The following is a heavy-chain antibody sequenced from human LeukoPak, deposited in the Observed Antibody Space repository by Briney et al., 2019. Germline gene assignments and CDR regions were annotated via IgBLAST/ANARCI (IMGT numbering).Heavy chain of an antibody. V-gene: IGHV4-39*07. Sequence: PSQTLSLTCTVSGGSISSGTYYWSWIRQPPGKGLEWIGEINHSGSTNYNPSLKSRVTISVDTSKNQFSLKLSSVTAADTAVYYCARGKYSSSSGGFDYWGHGTLVTVSS. CDR1: GGSISSGTYY. CDR3: ARGKYSSSSGGFDY. CDR2: INHSGST. J-gene: IGHJ4*01. D-gene: IGHD6-6*01.